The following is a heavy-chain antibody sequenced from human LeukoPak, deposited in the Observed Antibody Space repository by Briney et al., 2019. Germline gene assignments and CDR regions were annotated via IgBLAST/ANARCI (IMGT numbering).Heavy chain of an antibody. V-gene: IGHV3-15*01. Sequence: PGGSLRLSCAASGFTFSNAWMNWVRQAPGKGLEWVGRIKTKTDGEPTDYAAPVKGRFTISRDDSKNTLYLQMNSLKTEDTVMYYCTTNDAFDIWGQGTAVTVSS. CDR2: IKTKTDGEPT. CDR1: GFTFSNAW. J-gene: IGHJ3*02. CDR3: TTNDAFDI.